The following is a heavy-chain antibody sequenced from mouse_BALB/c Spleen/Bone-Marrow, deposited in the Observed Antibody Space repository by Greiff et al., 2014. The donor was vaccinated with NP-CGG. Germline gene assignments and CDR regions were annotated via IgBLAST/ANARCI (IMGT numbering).Heavy chain of an antibody. CDR1: GYTFTSYW. CDR3: ARRTTTVVATDY. D-gene: IGHD1-1*01. J-gene: IGHJ2*01. Sequence: QVQLQQPGAELVKPWASVKLSCKASGYTFTSYWMHWVKQRPGQGLEWIGEINPSNGRTNYNEKFKSKATLTVDKSSSTAYMQLSSLTSEDSAVYYCARRTTTVVATDYWGQGTTLTVSS. V-gene: IGHV1S81*02. CDR2: INPSNGRT.